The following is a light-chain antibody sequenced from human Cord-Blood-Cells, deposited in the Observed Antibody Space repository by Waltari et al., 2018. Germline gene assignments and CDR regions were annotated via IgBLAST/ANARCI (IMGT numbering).Light chain of an antibody. Sequence: EIVMTQSPATLSLSPGERATLSCRASQGVSSSYLSWYQQKPGQAPRLLIYGASTSATGIPARFSGSGSGTDFTLTISSLQPEDFAVYYCQQDYNLPYTFGQGTKLGIK. J-gene: IGKJ2*01. CDR2: GAS. CDR1: QGVSSSY. CDR3: QQDYNLPYT. V-gene: IGKV3D-7*01.